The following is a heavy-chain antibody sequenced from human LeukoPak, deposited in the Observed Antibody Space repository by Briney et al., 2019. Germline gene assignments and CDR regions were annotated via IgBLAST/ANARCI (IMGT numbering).Heavy chain of an antibody. D-gene: IGHD4-17*01. V-gene: IGHV1-2*02. CDR1: GYTFTGYY. J-gene: IGHJ6*03. CDR3: ARGDHGDYEQGYYMDV. CDR2: INPNSGGT. Sequence: ASVKVSCKASGYTFTGYYMHWVRQAPGQGLEWMGWINPNSGGTNYAQKFQGRVTMTRDTSISTAYMELSRLRSEDMTVYYCARGDHGDYEQGYYMDVWGKGTTVTVSS.